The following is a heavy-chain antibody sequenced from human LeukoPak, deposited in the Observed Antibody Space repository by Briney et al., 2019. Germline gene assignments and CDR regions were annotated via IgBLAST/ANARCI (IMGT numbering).Heavy chain of an antibody. CDR2: IYYSGST. D-gene: IGHD3-10*01. V-gene: IGHV4-31*03. J-gene: IGHJ4*02. CDR3: ARGRFGELGSFEIFDY. Sequence: PSETLSLTCTVSGGSISSGGYYWSWIRQHSGKGLEWIGYIYYSGSTYYNPSLKSRVTISVDTSKNQFSLKLSSVTAADTAVYYCARGRFGELGSFEIFDYWGQGTLVTVSS. CDR1: GGSISSGGYY.